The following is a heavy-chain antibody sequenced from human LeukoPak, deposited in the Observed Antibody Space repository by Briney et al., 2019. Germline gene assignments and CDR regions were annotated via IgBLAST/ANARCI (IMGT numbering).Heavy chain of an antibody. CDR3: ARAQFYYGSGRRRVYYMDV. J-gene: IGHJ6*03. Sequence: GASVKVSCKASGYTFTSYYMHWVRQAPGQGLEWMGWINPNSGGTNYAQKFQGRVTMTRDTSISTTYMELSRLRSDDTAVYYCARAQFYYGSGRRRVYYMDVWGKGTTVTISS. CDR2: INPNSGGT. CDR1: GYTFTSYY. D-gene: IGHD3-10*01. V-gene: IGHV1-2*02.